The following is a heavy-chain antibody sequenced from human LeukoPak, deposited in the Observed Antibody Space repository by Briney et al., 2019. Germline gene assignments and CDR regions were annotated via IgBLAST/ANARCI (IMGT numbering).Heavy chain of an antibody. Sequence: ASVKVSCKASGYTFTSYGISSVRQAPGQGLEWMGWISAYNGNTNYAQKLQGRVTMTTDTSTSTAYMELRSLRSDDTAVYYCARDLVNNLGYCSSTSCYRYFDYWGQGALVTVSS. CDR2: ISAYNGNT. D-gene: IGHD2-2*02. CDR3: ARDLVNNLGYCSSTSCYRYFDY. CDR1: GYTFTSYG. J-gene: IGHJ4*02. V-gene: IGHV1-18*01.